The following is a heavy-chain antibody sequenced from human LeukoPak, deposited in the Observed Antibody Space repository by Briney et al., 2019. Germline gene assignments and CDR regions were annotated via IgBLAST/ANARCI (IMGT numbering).Heavy chain of an antibody. V-gene: IGHV3-48*03. CDR1: GFTFSSYE. CDR2: ISSSGSTI. J-gene: IGHJ5*02. CDR3: ARGDSSGWFDP. Sequence: GGSLRLSCAASGFTFSSYEMNWVRQAPGKGLEWVSYISSSGSTIYYADSVKGRFTISRDNAKNSLYLQMNSLRAEDTAVYYCARGDSSGWFDPWGQGTLVTVSS. D-gene: IGHD6-19*01.